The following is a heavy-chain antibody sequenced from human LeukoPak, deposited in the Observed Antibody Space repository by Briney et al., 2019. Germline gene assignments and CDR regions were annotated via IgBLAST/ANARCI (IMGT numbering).Heavy chain of an antibody. J-gene: IGHJ4*02. CDR3: ARDQESGGSGD. Sequence: ASVKVSCKASGGTFSSYAISWVRQAPGQGLEWMGRIIPILGIANYAQKFQGRVTITADKSTSTAYMELSGLRSEDTAVYYCARDQESGGSGDWGQGTLVTVSS. CDR2: IIPILGIA. V-gene: IGHV1-69*04. CDR1: GGTFSSYA. D-gene: IGHD4-23*01.